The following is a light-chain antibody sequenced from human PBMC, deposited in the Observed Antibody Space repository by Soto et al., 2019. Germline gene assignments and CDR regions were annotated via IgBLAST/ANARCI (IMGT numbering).Light chain of an antibody. CDR1: QTISSW. Sequence: DIQMTQSPSTLSASVRDRVTITCRASQTISSWLAWFQQRPGRAPKFLIYKASSLKNGVPLRFSGSGSGTDFTLTISRLEPEDFAVYYCQQYGSSPQTFGQGTKVDIK. CDR3: QQYGSSPQT. J-gene: IGKJ1*01. CDR2: KAS. V-gene: IGKV1-5*03.